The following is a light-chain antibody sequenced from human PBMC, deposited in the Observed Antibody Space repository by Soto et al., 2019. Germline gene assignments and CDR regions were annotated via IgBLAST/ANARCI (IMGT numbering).Light chain of an antibody. CDR2: DDS. J-gene: IGKJ1*01. CDR1: QSISSS. V-gene: IGKV1-5*01. Sequence: DIPMTQSPSTLSASVGDRVTITCRASQSISSSLAWYQQRPGKAPKLLIYDDSSLESGVPSRFSGSGSGTEFTLTINSLQPDDFATYYCQQYNSYWTFGQGTKVEIK. CDR3: QQYNSYWT.